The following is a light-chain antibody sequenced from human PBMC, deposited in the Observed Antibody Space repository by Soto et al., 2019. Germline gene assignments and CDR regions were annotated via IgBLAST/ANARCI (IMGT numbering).Light chain of an antibody. Sequence: IQLPQSPSFLSASVGDRVTITCRASQSISSYLNWYQQQPGKAPKLLIYAASSLQSGVPSRFSGSGSGTDFTLTISSLQPEDFATYYCQQSYSTPWTFGQGTKVDIK. CDR2: AAS. J-gene: IGKJ1*01. V-gene: IGKV1-39*01. CDR3: QQSYSTPWT. CDR1: QSISSY.